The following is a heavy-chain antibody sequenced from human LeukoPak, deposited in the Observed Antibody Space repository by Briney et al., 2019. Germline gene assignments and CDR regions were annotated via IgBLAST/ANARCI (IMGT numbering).Heavy chain of an antibody. CDR2: INPNSGGT. D-gene: IGHD2-2*01. V-gene: IGHV1-2*02. CDR1: GYTFTGYY. Sequence: GASVKVSCKASGYTFTGYYMHWVRQAPGQGLEWMGWINPNSGGTNYAQKFQGRVTMTRDTSISTAYMELSRLRSDDTAVYYCARQDIVVVSPTMNPDFDYWGQGTLVTVSS. CDR3: ARQDIVVVSPTMNPDFDY. J-gene: IGHJ4*02.